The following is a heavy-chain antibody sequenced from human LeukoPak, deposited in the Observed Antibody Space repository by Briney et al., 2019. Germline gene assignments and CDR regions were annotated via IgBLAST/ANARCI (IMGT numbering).Heavy chain of an antibody. CDR3: ARDSQGDYDFWSGLFNNWFDP. V-gene: IGHV4-4*07. D-gene: IGHD3-3*01. CDR1: GGSISSYY. Sequence: SETLSLTCTVSGGSISSYYWSWLRQPAGKGLEWIGRIYTSGSTNYNPSLKSRVTMSVDTSKNQFSLKLSSVTAADTAVYYCARDSQGDYDFWSGLFNNWFDPWGQGTLVTVSS. CDR2: IYTSGST. J-gene: IGHJ5*02.